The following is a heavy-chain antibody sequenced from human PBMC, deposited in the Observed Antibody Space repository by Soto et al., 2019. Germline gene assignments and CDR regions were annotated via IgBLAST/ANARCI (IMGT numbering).Heavy chain of an antibody. Sequence: PXESLRLSCVGSGFTFSTYSINWVRQAPGKGLEWVSSISSRSDIYYADSVKGRFTISRDNAKNSVSLQMNSLRAGDTAVYYCAREYTAWPLAYGLDVWGQGTTVTVSS. V-gene: IGHV3-21*01. CDR2: ISSRSDI. J-gene: IGHJ6*02. D-gene: IGHD2-2*02. CDR3: AREYTAWPLAYGLDV. CDR1: GFTFSTYS.